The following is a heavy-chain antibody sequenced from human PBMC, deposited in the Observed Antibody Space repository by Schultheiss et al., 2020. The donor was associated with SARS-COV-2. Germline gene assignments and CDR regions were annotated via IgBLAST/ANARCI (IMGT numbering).Heavy chain of an antibody. D-gene: IGHD4-17*01. V-gene: IGHV1-58*01. CDR1: GFTFTSSA. CDR2: IVVGSGNT. Sequence: SVKVSCKASGFTFTSSAVQWVRQARGQRLEWIGWIVVGSGNTNYAQKFQGRVTITADKSTSTAYMELSSLRSEDTAVYYCARAHDYGDHGGNWGQGTLVTVSS. J-gene: IGHJ4*02. CDR3: ARAHDYGDHGGN.